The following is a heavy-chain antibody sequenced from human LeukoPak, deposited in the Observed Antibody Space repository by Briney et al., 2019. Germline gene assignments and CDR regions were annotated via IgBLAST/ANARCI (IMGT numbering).Heavy chain of an antibody. Sequence: ASVKVSCKASGYTFTSYGISWVRQAPGQGLEWMGWINPNSGDTNYAQKLQGRVTMTRDTSISTAYMELSRLISDDTAVYYCARGVAGIDYWGQGTLVSVSS. D-gene: IGHD6-19*01. CDR3: ARGVAGIDY. CDR1: GYTFTSYG. V-gene: IGHV1-2*02. CDR2: INPNSGDT. J-gene: IGHJ4*02.